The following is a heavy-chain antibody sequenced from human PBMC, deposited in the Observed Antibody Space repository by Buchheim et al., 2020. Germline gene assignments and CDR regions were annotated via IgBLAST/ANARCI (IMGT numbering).Heavy chain of an antibody. Sequence: QVQLVESGGGLVKPGGSLRLSCAASGFTFNDYYMSWIRQAPGKGLEWVSYISSSGSTIYYADSVKGRFTIYRDNAKNSLYLQMNSLRAEDTAVYYCAREGRWDFIAAAGKPYYYYGMDVWGQGTT. CDR2: ISSSGSTI. CDR3: AREGRWDFIAAAGKPYYYYGMDV. D-gene: IGHD6-13*01. V-gene: IGHV3-11*01. CDR1: GFTFNDYY. J-gene: IGHJ6*02.